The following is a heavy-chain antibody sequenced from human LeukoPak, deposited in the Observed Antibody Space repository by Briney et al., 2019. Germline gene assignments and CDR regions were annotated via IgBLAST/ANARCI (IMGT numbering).Heavy chain of an antibody. CDR2: ISGSGGST. Sequence: GGSLRLSCAVSGFTFSSYVMSWVRQAPGKGLEWASAISGSGGSTYYADSVKGRFTISRDNSKNTLYLQMNSLRDEDTAVYYCAKFEFGFWGQGTLVTVSS. CDR3: AKFEFGF. D-gene: IGHD3-16*01. V-gene: IGHV3-23*01. CDR1: GFTFSSYV. J-gene: IGHJ4*02.